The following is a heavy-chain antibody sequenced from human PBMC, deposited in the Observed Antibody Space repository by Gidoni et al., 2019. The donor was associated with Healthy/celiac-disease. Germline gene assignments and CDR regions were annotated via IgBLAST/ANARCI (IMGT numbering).Heavy chain of an antibody. V-gene: IGHV3-30*18. CDR2: ISYDGSNK. CDR1: GFTFSSYG. CDR3: ANSLRTGTTYY. Sequence: QVQLVESGGGVVQPGRSLRLSCAASGFTFSSYGMHWVRQAPGKGLEWVAVISYDGSNKYYADSVKGRFTISRDNSKNTLYLQMNSLRAEDTAVYYCANSLRTGTTYYWGQGTLVTVSS. J-gene: IGHJ4*02. D-gene: IGHD1-7*01.